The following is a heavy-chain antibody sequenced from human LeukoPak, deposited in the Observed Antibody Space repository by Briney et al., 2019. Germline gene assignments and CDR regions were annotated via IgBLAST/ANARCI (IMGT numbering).Heavy chain of an antibody. CDR2: IYYSGST. V-gene: IGHV4-59*01. Sequence: PSETLSLTCTVSGGSISSYYWSWIRQPPGKGLEWIGYIYYSGSTNYNPSLKSRVTISVDTSKNQFSLKLSSVTAADTAVYYCARELLWFGERYFDSWGQGTLVTVSS. CDR1: GGSISSYY. CDR3: ARELLWFGERYFDS. D-gene: IGHD3-10*01. J-gene: IGHJ4*02.